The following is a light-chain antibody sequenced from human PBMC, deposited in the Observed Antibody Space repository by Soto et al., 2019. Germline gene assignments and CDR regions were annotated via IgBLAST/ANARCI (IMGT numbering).Light chain of an antibody. CDR2: GAS. CDR3: QQRSNWWT. V-gene: IGKV3-11*01. CDR1: QSVSSN. J-gene: IGKJ1*01. Sequence: EIVMTQSPATLSVSPGERATLSCRASQSVSSNLAWYQQKPGQAPRRLIYGASNRATGIPARFSGSGSGTDFTLTISSLEPEDFAVYYCQQRSNWWTFGQGTKV.